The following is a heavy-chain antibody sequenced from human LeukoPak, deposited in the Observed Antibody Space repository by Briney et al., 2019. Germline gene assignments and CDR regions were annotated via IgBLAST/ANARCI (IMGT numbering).Heavy chain of an antibody. V-gene: IGHV3-23*01. CDR3: ARAEDDYVWGSYRYPRFDP. J-gene: IGHJ5*02. CDR1: GFTFSSYA. D-gene: IGHD3-16*02. Sequence: GGSLRLSCAASGFTFSSYAMSWVRQAPGKGLEWVSAISGSGGSTYYADSVKGRFTISRDNSKNTLYLQMNSLRAEDTAVYYCARAEDDYVWGSYRYPRFDPWGQETLVTVSS. CDR2: ISGSGGST.